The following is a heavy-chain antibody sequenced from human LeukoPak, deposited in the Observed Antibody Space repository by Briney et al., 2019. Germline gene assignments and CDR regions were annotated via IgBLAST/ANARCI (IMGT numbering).Heavy chain of an antibody. CDR2: IYSGGST. Sequence: PGGSLRLSCAASGFIFSSYAMSWVRQAPGKGLEWVSVIYSGGSTYYADSVKGRFTISRDNSKNTLYLQMNSLRAEDTAVYYCATLPYDSSALRDYWGQGTLVTVSS. D-gene: IGHD3-22*01. V-gene: IGHV3-53*01. CDR3: ATLPYDSSALRDY. CDR1: GFIFSSYA. J-gene: IGHJ4*02.